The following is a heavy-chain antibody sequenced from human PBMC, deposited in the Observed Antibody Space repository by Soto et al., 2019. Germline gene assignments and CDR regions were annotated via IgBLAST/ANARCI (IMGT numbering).Heavy chain of an antibody. CDR2: ISASAGST. J-gene: IGHJ6*02. CDR3: AKNRSPYGMDV. CDR1: GFTFSSYA. V-gene: IGHV3-23*01. Sequence: GGSLRLSCAASGFTFSSYAMSWVRQAPGKGLEWVSVISASAGSTYYTDSVKGRFTISRDKAKTTVYLQMDSLRAEDTAVYYCAKNRSPYGMDVWGQGTTVTVSS.